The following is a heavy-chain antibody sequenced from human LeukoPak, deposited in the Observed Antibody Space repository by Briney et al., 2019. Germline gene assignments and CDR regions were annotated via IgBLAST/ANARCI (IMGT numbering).Heavy chain of an antibody. V-gene: IGHV4-4*02. CDR2: IYHSGRT. J-gene: IGHJ4*02. Sequence: SETLSLTCAVSGGSISSNWWSWVRQSPGKGLEWIAEIYHSGRTNYNPSLMSRVTISIDQSKSQFSLKLTSVTAADTAVYYCVRNGYYSVDYWGQGTLVTVSS. CDR1: GGSISSNW. D-gene: IGHD3-22*01. CDR3: VRNGYYSVDY.